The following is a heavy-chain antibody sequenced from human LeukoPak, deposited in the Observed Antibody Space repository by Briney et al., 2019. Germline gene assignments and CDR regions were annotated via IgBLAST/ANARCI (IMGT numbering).Heavy chain of an antibody. V-gene: IGHV3-23*01. CDR3: AKDYYYDSSGYYYGDAFDI. Sequence: GGSLRLSCASSGFTFSAYAMAWVRQAPGKGLEWVSTISGSGGTTYSADSVKGRFTISRDNSKNILYLQVNSLRAGDTAVYYCAKDYYYDSSGYYYGDAFDIWGQGTMVTVSS. CDR1: GFTFSAYA. J-gene: IGHJ3*02. CDR2: ISGSGGTT. D-gene: IGHD3-22*01.